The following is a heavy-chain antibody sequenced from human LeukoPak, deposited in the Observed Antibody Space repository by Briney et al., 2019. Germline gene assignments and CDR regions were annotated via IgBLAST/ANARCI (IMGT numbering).Heavy chain of an antibody. CDR1: GDSLSSDSSA. CDR2: TYYRSRWYY. V-gene: IGHV6-1*01. D-gene: IGHD6-25*01. CDR3: ARGGHFEY. Sequence: SQTLSLTCAISGDSLSSDSSAWNWFRQSPSRGLEWLGRTYYRSRWYYDYAVSVKSRITINPDTSKNQFSLQLNSVTPEDTAVYYCARGGHFEYWGQGTLVTVSS. J-gene: IGHJ4*02.